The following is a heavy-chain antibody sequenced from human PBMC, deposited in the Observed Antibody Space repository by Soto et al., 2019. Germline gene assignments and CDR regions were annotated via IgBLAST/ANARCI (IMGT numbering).Heavy chain of an antibody. CDR3: ARGDSSGWSRGGFDY. J-gene: IGHJ4*02. CDR2: IWYDGSNK. Sequence: GGSLRLSCAASGFTFSSYGMHWVRQAPGKGLEWVAVIWYDGSNKYYADSVKGRFTINPDTSKNQFSLQLNSVTPEDTAVYYCARGDSSGWSRGGFDYWGQGTLVTVSS. V-gene: IGHV3-33*01. D-gene: IGHD6-19*01. CDR1: GFTFSSYG.